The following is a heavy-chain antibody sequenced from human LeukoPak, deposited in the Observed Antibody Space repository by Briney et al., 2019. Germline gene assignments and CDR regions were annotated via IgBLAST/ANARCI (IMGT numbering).Heavy chain of an antibody. CDR2: INHSGRT. D-gene: IGHD3-10*01. J-gene: IGHJ4*02. V-gene: IGHV4-34*01. Sequence: SETLSLTCAAYSFSFSGYHWSWVRQPPGKGLEWIGEINHSGRTNYNPSLKSRVTISVDTSKNQYSLKQRTVSAAETAVYYCATHVVYGSWSYLLGYCDYWGQGTLVTVSS. CDR3: ATHVVYGSWSYLLGYCDY. CDR1: SFSFSGYH.